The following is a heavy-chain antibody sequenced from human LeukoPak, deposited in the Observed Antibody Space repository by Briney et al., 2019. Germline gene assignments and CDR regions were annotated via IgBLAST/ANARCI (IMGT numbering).Heavy chain of an antibody. V-gene: IGHV3-69-1*02. CDR1: GFSLSDYG. Sequence: GSLRLSCLASGFSLSDYGLNLVRQASGEGLGGVSYITMNRVSLYADSVKGRFTISRDNDKNSVYLQVNSLRDEDTAVYYCTRGRYQFLGPNDYWGQGSLVTVSS. J-gene: IGHJ4*02. D-gene: IGHD2-2*01. CDR3: TRGRYQFLGPNDY. CDR2: ITMNRVS.